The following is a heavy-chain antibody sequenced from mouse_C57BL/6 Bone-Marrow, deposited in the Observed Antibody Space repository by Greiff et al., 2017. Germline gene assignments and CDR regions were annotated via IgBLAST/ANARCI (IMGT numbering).Heavy chain of an antibody. J-gene: IGHJ2*01. Sequence: EVQLVESGGDLVKPGGSLKLSCAASGFTFSSYGMSWVRQTPDKRLEWVATISSGGSYTDYPDSVKGRFTISRDNAKNTMYLQMSSLKSEDTAMYYCSCDGYHSLYFDYWGQGTTLTVSS. CDR3: SCDGYHSLYFDY. CDR2: ISSGGSYT. D-gene: IGHD2-3*01. V-gene: IGHV5-6*01. CDR1: GFTFSSYG.